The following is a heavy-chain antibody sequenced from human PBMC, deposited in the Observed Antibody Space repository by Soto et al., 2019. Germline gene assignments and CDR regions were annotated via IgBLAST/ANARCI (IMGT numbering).Heavy chain of an antibody. CDR1: GDSVSSNSAA. Sequence: SQTLSLTCAISGDSVSSNSAAWNWIRQSPSRGLEWLGRTYYRSKWYNDYAVSVKSRITINPDTSKNQFSLQLNSVTPEDTAVYYCARCIAAAGTTLPTDYYYGMDVWGQGTTLTASS. CDR3: ARCIAAAGTTLPTDYYYGMDV. J-gene: IGHJ6*02. V-gene: IGHV6-1*01. D-gene: IGHD6-13*01. CDR2: TYYRSKWYN.